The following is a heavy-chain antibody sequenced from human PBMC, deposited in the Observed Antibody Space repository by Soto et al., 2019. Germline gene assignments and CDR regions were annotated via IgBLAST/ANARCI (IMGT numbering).Heavy chain of an antibody. J-gene: IGHJ5*02. CDR2: ISTYSGDT. CDR3: ARHHGPTTSENWFDP. V-gene: IGHV1-18*01. D-gene: IGHD5-12*01. CDR1: GYTFFTYD. Sequence: VASVEVSCKXSGYTFFTYDISWVRQAPGQGLEWMGWISTYSGDTKYAQKFQGRVTMTTDTSTTTAYLELRSLRSDDTAVYYCARHHGPTTSENWFDPWGQGTLVTVSS.